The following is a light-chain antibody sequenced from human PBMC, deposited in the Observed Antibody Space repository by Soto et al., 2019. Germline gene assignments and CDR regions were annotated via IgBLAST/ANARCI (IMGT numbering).Light chain of an antibody. CDR2: GAS. CDR1: QSVRSNS. V-gene: IGKV3-20*01. Sequence: EIVLTQSPGTLSLSPGERATLSCRASQSVRSNSLAWYQQKPGQAPRLLIYGASTRATGIPDRFSGSGSGTDFTLTITRLEPEDFAVYYCQQYGSSPKTFGPGTKVDIK. CDR3: QQYGSSPKT. J-gene: IGKJ3*01.